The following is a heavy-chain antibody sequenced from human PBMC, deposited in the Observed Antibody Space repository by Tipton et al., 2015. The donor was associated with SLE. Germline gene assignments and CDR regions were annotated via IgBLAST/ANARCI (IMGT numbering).Heavy chain of an antibody. CDR1: GGSFSGYY. V-gene: IGHV4-59*10. Sequence: TLSLTCAVYGGSFSGYYWSWIRQPAGKGLEWIGRIYTSGSTNYNPSLKSRVTMSVGTSKNQFSLKLSSVTAADTAVYYCASLGATEAFDIWGQGTMVTVSS. CDR3: ASLGATEAFDI. CDR2: IYTSGST. D-gene: IGHD1-26*01. J-gene: IGHJ3*02.